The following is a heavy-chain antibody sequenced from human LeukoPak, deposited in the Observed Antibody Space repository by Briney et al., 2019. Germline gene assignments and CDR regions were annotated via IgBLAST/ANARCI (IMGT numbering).Heavy chain of an antibody. Sequence: SETLSLTCTVSGGSISSGSYYWSWIRQPAGKGLEWIGRIYTSGSTNYNPSLKSRVTISVDTSKNQFSLKLSSVTAADTAVYYCARELDDSSGYYGDAFDIWGQGTMVTVSS. CDR2: IYTSGST. V-gene: IGHV4-61*02. CDR3: ARELDDSSGYYGDAFDI. CDR1: GGSISSGSYY. D-gene: IGHD3-22*01. J-gene: IGHJ3*02.